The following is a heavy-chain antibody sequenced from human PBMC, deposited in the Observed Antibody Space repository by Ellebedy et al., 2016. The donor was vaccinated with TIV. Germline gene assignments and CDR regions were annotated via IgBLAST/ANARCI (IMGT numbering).Heavy chain of an antibody. D-gene: IGHD6-19*01. CDR3: ARAIAVAGTYYFDY. J-gene: IGHJ4*02. V-gene: IGHV3-23*01. CDR2: ISGSGGST. Sequence: GGSLRLSXAASGFTFSSYAMSWVRQAPGKGLEWVSAISGSGGSTYYADSVKGRFTISRDNAKNSLYLQMNSLRAEDTAVYYCARAIAVAGTYYFDYWGQGTLVTVSS. CDR1: GFTFSSYA.